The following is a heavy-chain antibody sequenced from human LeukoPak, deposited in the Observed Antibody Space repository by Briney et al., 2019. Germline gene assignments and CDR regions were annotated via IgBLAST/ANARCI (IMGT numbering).Heavy chain of an antibody. CDR2: IYYSGST. Sequence: SETLSLTCTVSGGPISSYYWSWIRQPPGKGLEWIGYIYYSGSTNYNPSLKSRVTISVDTSKNQFSLKLSSVTAADTAVYYCASLDCSGGSCYSIDGYFQHWGQGTLVTVSS. CDR1: GGPISSYY. J-gene: IGHJ1*01. CDR3: ASLDCSGGSCYSIDGYFQH. D-gene: IGHD2-15*01. V-gene: IGHV4-59*12.